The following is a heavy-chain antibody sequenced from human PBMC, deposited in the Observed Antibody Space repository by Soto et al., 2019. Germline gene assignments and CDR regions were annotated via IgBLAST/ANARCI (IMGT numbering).Heavy chain of an antibody. V-gene: IGHV3-23*01. Sequence: QPGGSLRLSCAASGFTFSSYAMSWVRQAPGKGLEWVSAISGSGGSTYYADSVKGRFTISRDNSKNTLYLQMNSLRAEDTAVYYCAKDRTGYYDSSGYYPDAFDIWGQGTMVTVSS. D-gene: IGHD3-22*01. J-gene: IGHJ3*02. CDR3: AKDRTGYYDSSGYYPDAFDI. CDR2: ISGSGGST. CDR1: GFTFSSYA.